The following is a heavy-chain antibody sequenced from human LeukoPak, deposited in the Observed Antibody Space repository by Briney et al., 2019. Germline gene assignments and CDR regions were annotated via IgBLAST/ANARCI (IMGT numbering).Heavy chain of an antibody. CDR3: AKDIHYYGSGSSPLDY. D-gene: IGHD3-10*01. J-gene: IGHJ4*02. CDR1: GFTFSTYW. CDR2: ISYDGSNK. V-gene: IGHV3-30*18. Sequence: PGGSLRLSCSASGFTFSTYWMSWVRQAPGKGLEWVAVISYDGSNKYYADSVKGRFTISRDNSKNTLYLQMNSLRAEDTAVYYCAKDIHYYGSGSSPLDYWGQGTLVTVSS.